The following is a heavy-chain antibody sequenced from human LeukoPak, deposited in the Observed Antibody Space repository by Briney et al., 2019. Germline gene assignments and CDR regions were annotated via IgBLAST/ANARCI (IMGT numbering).Heavy chain of an antibody. D-gene: IGHD3-16*02. J-gene: IGHJ5*02. CDR1: GGSISSSSYY. CDR2: IYYSGST. Sequence: PSETLSLTCTVSGGSISSSSYYWGWIRQPPGKGLEWIGSIYYSGSTYYNPSLKSRVTISVDTSKNQFSLKLSSVTAADTAVYYCARSNLRLGELSLVNWFDPWGQGTLVTVSS. CDR3: ARSNLRLGELSLVNWFDP. V-gene: IGHV4-39*07.